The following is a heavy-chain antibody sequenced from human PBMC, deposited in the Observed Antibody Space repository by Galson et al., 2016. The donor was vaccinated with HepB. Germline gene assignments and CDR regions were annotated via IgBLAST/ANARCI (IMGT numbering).Heavy chain of an antibody. CDR2: IYPGDSDT. CDR1: GYTFTAYW. J-gene: IGHJ3*02. CDR3: AREIREPLDLCSFGS. D-gene: IGHD1-26*01. Sequence: QSGAEVKKPGESLKISCKGSGYTFTAYWIGWVRQMPGKGLEWMGIIYPGDSDTKYSPSFQGQVTISVDKSTFSAYLPWSSLQASDTAIYYCAREIREPLDLCSFGSWGQGTMVTGSS. V-gene: IGHV5-51*01.